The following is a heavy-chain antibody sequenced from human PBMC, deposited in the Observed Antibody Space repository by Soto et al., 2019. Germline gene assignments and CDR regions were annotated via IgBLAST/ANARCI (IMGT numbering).Heavy chain of an antibody. Sequence: EVQLVESGGGLVQPGGSLRLSCAASGFTFSSYSMNWVRQAPGKGLEWVSYISSSSSTIYYADSVKGRFTISRDNAKNSLYLQMNGLRDEDTAVYYCARDLVRYCSGGSCYPFDYWGQGTLVTVSS. J-gene: IGHJ4*02. D-gene: IGHD2-15*01. CDR1: GFTFSSYS. CDR2: ISSSSSTI. CDR3: ARDLVRYCSGGSCYPFDY. V-gene: IGHV3-48*02.